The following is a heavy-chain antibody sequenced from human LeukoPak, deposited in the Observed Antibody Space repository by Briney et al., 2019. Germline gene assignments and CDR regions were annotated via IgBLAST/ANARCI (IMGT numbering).Heavy chain of an antibody. J-gene: IGHJ4*02. CDR3: ARPGWVLVTATFLDY. V-gene: IGHV3-11*01. CDR1: GFTFSDYY. D-gene: IGHD2-15*01. CDR2: ISGSGTTI. Sequence: GALRLSCAASGFTFSDYYMSWIRQAPGEGLGWVSYISGSGTTIYYADSVKGRFTISRDNAKNSLYLQMNSLRAEDTAVYYCARPGWVLVTATFLDYWGQGALVTVSS.